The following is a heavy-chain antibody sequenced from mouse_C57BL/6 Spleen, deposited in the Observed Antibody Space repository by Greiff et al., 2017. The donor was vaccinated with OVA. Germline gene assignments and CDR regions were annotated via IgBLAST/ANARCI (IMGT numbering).Heavy chain of an antibody. V-gene: IGHV5-17*01. Sequence: DVMLVESGGGLVKPGGSLKLSCAASGFTFSDYGMHWVRQAPEKGLEWVAYISSGSSTIYYADTVKGRFTISRDNAKNTLFLQMTSLRSEDTAMCYCARTLGNYYAMDYWGQGTSVTVSS. CDR1: GFTFSDYG. CDR2: ISSGSSTI. D-gene: IGHD2-1*01. CDR3: ARTLGNYYAMDY. J-gene: IGHJ4*01.